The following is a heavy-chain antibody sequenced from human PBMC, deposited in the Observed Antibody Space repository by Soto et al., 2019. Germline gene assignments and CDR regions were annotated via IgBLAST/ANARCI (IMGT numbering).Heavy chain of an antibody. CDR1: GYTFTTYA. J-gene: IGHJ4*02. V-gene: IGHV1-3*05. D-gene: IGHD6-19*01. Sequence: QVQLVQSGAEEKKPGASVKVSCKASGYTFTTYAMHWVRQAPGQRREWMGWINAGNGNTKYSQKLQGRVTITRDTSASTAYMELSSRRSEDTAVYYCARAVAVPADFDYWGQGTLVTVSS. CDR2: INAGNGNT. CDR3: ARAVAVPADFDY.